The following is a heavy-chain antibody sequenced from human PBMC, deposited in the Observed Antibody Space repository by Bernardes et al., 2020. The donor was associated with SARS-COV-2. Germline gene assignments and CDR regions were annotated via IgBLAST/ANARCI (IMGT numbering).Heavy chain of an antibody. D-gene: IGHD3-22*01. Sequence: GGSLRLSCAASGFTFSDYYMSWIRQAPGKGLEWVSYISSSGSTIYYADSVKGRFTISRDNAKNSLYLQMNSLRAEDTAVYYCARTNTYYYDSSGYYGGDYFDYWGQGTLVTVSS. CDR1: GFTFSDYY. J-gene: IGHJ4*02. V-gene: IGHV3-11*01. CDR2: ISSSGSTI. CDR3: ARTNTYYYDSSGYYGGDYFDY.